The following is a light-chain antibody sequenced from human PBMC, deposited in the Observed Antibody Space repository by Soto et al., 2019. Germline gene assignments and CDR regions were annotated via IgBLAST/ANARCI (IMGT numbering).Light chain of an antibody. V-gene: IGLV4-69*02. Sequence: QLVLTQSPSASASLGASVKFTCTLSSGHSSYAIAWHQQQPEKGPRYLMKVNSDGSHSKGDGIPDRFSGSSSGAERYLTISSLQSEDEADYYCQTWGTYVVFGGGTQLTVL. CDR3: QTWGTYVV. CDR2: VNSDGSH. CDR1: SGHSSYA. J-gene: IGLJ2*01.